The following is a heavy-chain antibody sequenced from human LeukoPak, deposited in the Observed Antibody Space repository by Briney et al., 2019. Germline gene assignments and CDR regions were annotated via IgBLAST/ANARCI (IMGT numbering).Heavy chain of an antibody. CDR3: ARLGGGAAAGLPTFDY. CDR2: IYYSGST. J-gene: IGHJ4*02. V-gene: IGHV4-31*03. CDR1: GGSISSGGYY. Sequence: PSQTLSLTCTVSGGSISSGGYYWSWIRQHPGKGLEWIGYIYYSGSTYYNPSLKSRVTISVDTSKNQFSLKLSSVTAADTAVYYCARLGGGAAAGLPTFDYWGQGTLVTVSS. D-gene: IGHD6-13*01.